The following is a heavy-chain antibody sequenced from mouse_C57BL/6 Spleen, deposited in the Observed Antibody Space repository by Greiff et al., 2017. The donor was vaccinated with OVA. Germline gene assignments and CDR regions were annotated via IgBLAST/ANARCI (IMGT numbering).Heavy chain of an antibody. V-gene: IGHV1-69*01. CDR3: ARFGSNLYYFDY. J-gene: IGHJ2*01. CDR1: GYTFTSYW. Sequence: VQLQQSGAELVMPGASVKLSCKASGYTFTSYWMHWVKQRPGQGLEWIGEIDPSDSYTNYNQKFKGKSTLTVDKSSSTAYMQLSSLTSEDSAVYYCARFGSNLYYFDYWGQGTTLTVSS. CDR2: IDPSDSYT. D-gene: IGHD2-5*01.